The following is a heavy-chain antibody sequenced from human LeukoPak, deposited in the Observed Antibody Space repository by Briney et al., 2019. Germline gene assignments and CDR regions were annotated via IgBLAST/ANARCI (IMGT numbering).Heavy chain of an antibody. V-gene: IGHV3-20*04. J-gene: IGHJ4*02. Sequence: RPGGSLRLSCAASGLTFDDYVMSWVRQAPGKGLEWVSGIYWNGGSTGYADSVKGRFTISRDNAKNSLYLQMNSLRADDTALYYCARWDYYGSGSSSPFDYWGQGTLVTVSS. CDR1: GLTFDDYV. CDR2: IYWNGGST. CDR3: ARWDYYGSGSSSPFDY. D-gene: IGHD3-10*01.